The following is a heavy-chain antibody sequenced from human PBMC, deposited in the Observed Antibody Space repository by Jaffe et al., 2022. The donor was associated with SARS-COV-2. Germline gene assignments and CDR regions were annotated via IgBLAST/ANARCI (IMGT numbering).Heavy chain of an antibody. CDR2: INPGNGNT. V-gene: IGHV1-3*01. Sequence: QVQLVQSGAEVKKPGASVKVSCTASGYTFTSYAIHWVRQAPGQGLEWMGWINPGNGNTKYSQKFQDRVTITRDTSTTTAYMELSSLRSEDTAVYYCAREGQWLAWGQGTLVIVSS. D-gene: IGHD6-19*01. CDR1: GYTFTSYA. J-gene: IGHJ5*02. CDR3: AREGQWLA.